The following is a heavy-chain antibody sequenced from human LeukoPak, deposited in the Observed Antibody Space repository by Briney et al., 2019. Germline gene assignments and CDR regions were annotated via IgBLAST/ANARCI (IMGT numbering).Heavy chain of an antibody. CDR1: GYTFTVYY. CDR2: INPNSGGT. D-gene: IGHD2-15*01. CDR3: ARVGGRWLDNWFDH. J-gene: IGHJ5*02. Sequence: ASVKVSCKASGYTFTVYYMHWVRQAPGQGLEWMGWINPNSGGTNYEQKFQGRVTMTRDTSISKAYMELSRLRSDDTAVYYCARVGGRWLDNWFDHWGQGTLVTVSS. V-gene: IGHV1-2*02.